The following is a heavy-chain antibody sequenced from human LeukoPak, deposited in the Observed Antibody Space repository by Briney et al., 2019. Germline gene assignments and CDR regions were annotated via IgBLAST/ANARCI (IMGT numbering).Heavy chain of an antibody. CDR3: ARDRGSGSIYYYYYYMDV. Sequence: GGSLRLSRAASGFTFDDYGMSWVRQAPGKGLEWVSGINWNGGSTGYADSVKGRFTISRDNAKNSLYLQMNSLRAEDAALYYCARDRGSGSIYYYYYYMDVWGKGTTVTVSS. CDR2: INWNGGST. CDR1: GFTFDDYG. J-gene: IGHJ6*03. V-gene: IGHV3-20*04. D-gene: IGHD3-10*01.